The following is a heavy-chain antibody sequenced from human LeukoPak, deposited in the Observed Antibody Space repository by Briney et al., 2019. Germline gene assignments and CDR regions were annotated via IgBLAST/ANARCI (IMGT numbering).Heavy chain of an antibody. Sequence: GGSLRLSCAASGFTFSNYDMHWVRQAPGKGLDWVSFIRYDGSYKYYADSVEGRFTISRDNSKNTLYLQMNSLRAEDTAVYYCARGHSSGWFKQFDYWGQGTLVTVSS. V-gene: IGHV3-30*02. CDR2: IRYDGSYK. CDR1: GFTFSNYD. D-gene: IGHD6-19*01. J-gene: IGHJ4*02. CDR3: ARGHSSGWFKQFDY.